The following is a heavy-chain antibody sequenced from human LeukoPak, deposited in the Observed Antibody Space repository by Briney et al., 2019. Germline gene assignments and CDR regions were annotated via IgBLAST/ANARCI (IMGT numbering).Heavy chain of an antibody. CDR2: ISGSGGST. J-gene: IGHJ4*02. V-gene: IGHV3-23*01. Sequence: GGSLRLSCAASGFTFSSYAMSWVRQAPGKGLEWVAAISGSGGSTYYADSVKGRFTISRDNSKNTLYLQMNSLRTEDTAVYYCAKASWGEDYFNYWGQGTLVTVSS. CDR3: AKASWGEDYFNY. D-gene: IGHD7-27*01. CDR1: GFTFSSYA.